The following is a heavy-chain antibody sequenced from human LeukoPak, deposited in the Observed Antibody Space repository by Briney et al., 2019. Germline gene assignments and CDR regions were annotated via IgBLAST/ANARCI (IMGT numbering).Heavy chain of an antibody. Sequence: PSETLSLTCTGSGGSISGYYWSWIRQPAEKGLEWIGRIYSSGWSTNYHPSLKSRVNMSVDTSKNQFSLKLSSVTAADTAVYYCARDALGYCSGGSCYSEFDYWGQGTLVTVSS. J-gene: IGHJ4*02. CDR1: GGSISGYY. D-gene: IGHD2-15*01. V-gene: IGHV4-4*07. CDR2: IYSSGWST. CDR3: ARDALGYCSGGSCYSEFDY.